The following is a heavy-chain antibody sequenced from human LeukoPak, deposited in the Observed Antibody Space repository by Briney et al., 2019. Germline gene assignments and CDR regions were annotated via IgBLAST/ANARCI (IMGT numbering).Heavy chain of an antibody. J-gene: IGHJ4*02. CDR1: GFTFSSYA. D-gene: IGHD6-19*01. Sequence: GGSLRPSCAASGFTFSSYAMSWVRQAPGKGLECVSAISGGGPVTYYTDSVKGRFTISRDNSKNTLYLEMNSLRAEDTAVYYCARRGSSGWYDYWGQGTLVTVSS. CDR2: ISGGGPVT. CDR3: ARRGSSGWYDY. V-gene: IGHV3-23*01.